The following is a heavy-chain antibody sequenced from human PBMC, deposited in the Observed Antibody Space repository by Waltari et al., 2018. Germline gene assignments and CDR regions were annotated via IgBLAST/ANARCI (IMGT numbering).Heavy chain of an antibody. V-gene: IGHV3-21*01. CDR3: ARWKPYCTNGVCSKWFDY. J-gene: IGHJ4*02. CDR2: ISSSSSYI. Sequence: EVQLVESGGGLVKPGGSLRLSCAASGFTFSSYSMTWVRQAPGKGLEWVSSISSSSSYIYYADSVKGRFTISRDNAKNSLYLQMNSLRAEDTAVYYCARWKPYCTNGVCSKWFDYWGQGTLVTVSS. CDR1: GFTFSSYS. D-gene: IGHD2-8*01.